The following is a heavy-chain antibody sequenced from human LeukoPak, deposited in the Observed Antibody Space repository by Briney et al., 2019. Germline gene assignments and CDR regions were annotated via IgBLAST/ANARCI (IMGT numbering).Heavy chain of an antibody. J-gene: IGHJ4*02. V-gene: IGHV1-2*02. Sequence: ASVKVSCKASGYTLTGYYMHWVRQAPGQGLEWMGWINPNSGGTNYAQKFQGRVTMTRDTSISTAYMELSSLRSEDTAVYYCARGRDSSSWYYWGQGTLVTVSS. CDR3: ARGRDSSSWYY. D-gene: IGHD6-13*01. CDR2: INPNSGGT. CDR1: GYTLTGYY.